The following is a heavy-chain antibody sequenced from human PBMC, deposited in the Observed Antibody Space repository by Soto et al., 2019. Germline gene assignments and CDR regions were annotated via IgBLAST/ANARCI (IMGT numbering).Heavy chain of an antibody. V-gene: IGHV4-31*03. J-gene: IGHJ4*02. D-gene: IGHD1-26*01. CDR3: ATSLVTSRTRVDY. Sequence: QVQLQESGPGLVKPSQTLSLTCTVSGGSIYTGGFYWSWIRQLPGKGLEWLGYIYYTGSTQYTPYLKSRRTISTDTSDNQFSLRLTSVTAADTAVYYCATSLVTSRTRVDYWGQGTLVTVSS. CDR1: GGSIYTGGFY. CDR2: IYYTGST.